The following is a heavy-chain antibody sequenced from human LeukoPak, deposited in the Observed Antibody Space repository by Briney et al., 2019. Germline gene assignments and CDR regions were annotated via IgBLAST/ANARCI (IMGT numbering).Heavy chain of an antibody. V-gene: IGHV3-23*01. J-gene: IGHJ3*01. CDR1: GFNFGDSA. D-gene: IGHD3-16*02. Sequence: GGSLRLSCAASGFNFGDSAMSWVRQTPRKGLEWVSLISFNGRNTYYGDSVKGRFTISRDNSKDTVYLQMNSLRAEDTAIFYCVRDIELSTWGPGTMVTVSP. CDR2: ISFNGRNT. CDR3: VRDIELST.